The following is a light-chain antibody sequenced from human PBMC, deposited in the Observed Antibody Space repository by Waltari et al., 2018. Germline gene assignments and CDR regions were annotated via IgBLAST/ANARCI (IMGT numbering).Light chain of an antibody. V-gene: IGKV1-8*01. CDR3: QQYNSYPLT. CDR2: GAS. CDR1: QAISSY. Sequence: IRITQSPSSLSASTGDRVTITCRASQAISSYLAWYQQKPGKAPKLLIYGASTLQSGVPSRFSGSGSGTDFTLIISGLQSEDFATYYCQQYNSYPLTFGGGTKVEIK. J-gene: IGKJ4*01.